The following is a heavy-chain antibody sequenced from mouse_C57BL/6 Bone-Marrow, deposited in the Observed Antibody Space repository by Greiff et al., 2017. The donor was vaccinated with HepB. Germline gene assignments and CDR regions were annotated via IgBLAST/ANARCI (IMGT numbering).Heavy chain of an antibody. V-gene: IGHV1-80*01. J-gene: IGHJ2*01. CDR2: IYPGDGDT. Sequence: VQGVESGAELVKPGASVKISCKASGYAFSSYWMNWVKQRPGKGLEWIGQIYPGDGDTNYNGKFKGKATLTADKSSSTAYMQLSSLTSEDSAVYFCARKPGNFYYFDYWGQGTTLTVSS. CDR1: GYAFSSYW. CDR3: ARKPGNFYYFDY.